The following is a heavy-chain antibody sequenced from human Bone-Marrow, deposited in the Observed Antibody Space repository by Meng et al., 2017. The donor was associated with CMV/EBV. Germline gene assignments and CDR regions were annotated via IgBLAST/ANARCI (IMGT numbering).Heavy chain of an antibody. CDR1: GFTFSSYG. V-gene: IGHV3-30*02. CDR2: IRYDGSNK. CDR3: ATGPIAAAGTED. Sequence: GESLKISCAASGFTFSSYGMHWVRQAPGKGLEWVAFIRYDGSNKYYEDSVKGRFTISRDNSKNTLYLQINNLRAEDTAVYYCATGPIAAAGTEDWGQGTLDTSPQ. J-gene: IGHJ4*02. D-gene: IGHD6-13*01.